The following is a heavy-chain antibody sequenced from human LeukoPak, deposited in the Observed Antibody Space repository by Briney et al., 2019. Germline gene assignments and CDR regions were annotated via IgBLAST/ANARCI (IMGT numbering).Heavy chain of an antibody. CDR2: INPSGGST. V-gene: IGHV1-46*01. J-gene: IGHJ1*01. CDR3: ARDYSYGYHFQH. D-gene: IGHD5-18*01. CDR1: GYTFISYY. Sequence: APVKVSCKASGYTFISYYMQRVRQAPGQGLEWVGIINPSGGSTSYAQRVQGRVHMTRHTSTSTVYMELSSLRSEDTAVYYCARDYSYGYHFQHWGQGTLGTVSS.